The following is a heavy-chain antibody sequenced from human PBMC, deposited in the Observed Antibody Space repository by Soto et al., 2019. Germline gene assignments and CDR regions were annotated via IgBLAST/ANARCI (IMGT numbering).Heavy chain of an antibody. V-gene: IGHV3-30*03. CDR3: TTDTGGDYFLGLSYYGMDV. CDR2: ISYDGSNK. CDR1: GFTFSSYG. Sequence: GGSLRLSCAASGFTFSSYGMHWVRQAPGKGLEWVAVISYDGSNKYYADSVKGRFTISRDNSKNTLYLQMNSLKTEDTAVYYCTTDTGGDYFLGLSYYGMDVWGQGTTVTVSS. J-gene: IGHJ6*02. D-gene: IGHD4-17*01.